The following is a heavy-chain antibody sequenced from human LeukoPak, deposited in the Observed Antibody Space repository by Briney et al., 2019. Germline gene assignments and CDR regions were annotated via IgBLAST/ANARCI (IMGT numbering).Heavy chain of an antibody. CDR1: GFTVSSNY. D-gene: IGHD3-10*01. Sequence: GGSLRLSCAASGFTVSSNYMSWVRQAPGKGLEWVSVIYSGGSTYYADSVKGRFTISRDNSKNTLYLQMNSLRAEDTAVYYCARGVIIFGDYYYYMDVWGKGTTVTISS. CDR3: ARGVIIFGDYYYYMDV. J-gene: IGHJ6*03. CDR2: IYSGGST. V-gene: IGHV3-53*01.